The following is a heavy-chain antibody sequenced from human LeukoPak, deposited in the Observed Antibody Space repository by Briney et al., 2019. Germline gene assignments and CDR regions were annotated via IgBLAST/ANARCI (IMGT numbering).Heavy chain of an antibody. CDR1: GYTFTSYD. Sequence: GASVKVSCKASGYTFTSYDINWVRQATGQGLEWMGWMNPNSGNTGYAQKFQGRVTMTRNTSISTAYMELSSLRSEDTAVYYCAIRYGSGEKYYYYYYMDVWGKGTKVTVSS. CDR3: AIRYGSGEKYYYYYYMDV. D-gene: IGHD3-10*01. CDR2: MNPNSGNT. V-gene: IGHV1-8*01. J-gene: IGHJ6*03.